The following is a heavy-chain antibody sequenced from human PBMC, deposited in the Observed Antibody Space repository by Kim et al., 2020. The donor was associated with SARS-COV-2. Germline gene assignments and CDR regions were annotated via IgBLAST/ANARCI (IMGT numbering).Heavy chain of an antibody. CDR1: GFTFSSYA. CDR2: ISGSGVST. D-gene: IGHD3-22*01. CDR3: AKGTQYYYDSSCDSQPAWVGEYYYYGMDV. J-gene: IGHJ6*02. Sequence: GGSLRLSCAASGFTFSSYAMSWVRQAPGKGLEWVSAISGSGVSTYYADSVKGRFTISRDNSKNTLYLQMNSLRAEDTAVYYCAKGTQYYYDSSCDSQPAWVGEYYYYGMDVWGQGTTVTVSS. V-gene: IGHV3-23*01.